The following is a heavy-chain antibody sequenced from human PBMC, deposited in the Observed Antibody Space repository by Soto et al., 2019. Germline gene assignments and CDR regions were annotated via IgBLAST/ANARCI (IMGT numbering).Heavy chain of an antibody. J-gene: IGHJ4*02. CDR3: ARDVLIVSVAGTVGIDY. Sequence: QVQLVESGGGVVQPGRSLRLSCAASGFTFSSYGMHWVRQAPGKGLEWVAVIWYDGSNKYFADSVKGRFTISRDNSKNTLYLQMSSLRAKDTAVYYCARDVLIVSVAGTVGIDYWGQGTLVTVSS. CDR1: GFTFSSYG. V-gene: IGHV3-33*01. D-gene: IGHD6-19*01. CDR2: IWYDGSNK.